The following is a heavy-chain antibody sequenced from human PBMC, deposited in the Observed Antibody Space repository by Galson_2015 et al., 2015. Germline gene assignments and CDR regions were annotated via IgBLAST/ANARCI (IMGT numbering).Heavy chain of an antibody. J-gene: IGHJ3*02. CDR2: ISGSGNIT. V-gene: IGHV3-23*01. Sequence: SLRLSCAASGFTFSSYAMSWVRQAPGKGLVWVSVISGSGNITYYADSVKGRFTISRDNSKNTLYLQMNSLRAEDTAVYYCAKDNPTNDWYRGPLDTWGQGTMVTVSS. D-gene: IGHD1-26*01. CDR3: AKDNPTNDWYRGPLDT. CDR1: GFTFSSYA.